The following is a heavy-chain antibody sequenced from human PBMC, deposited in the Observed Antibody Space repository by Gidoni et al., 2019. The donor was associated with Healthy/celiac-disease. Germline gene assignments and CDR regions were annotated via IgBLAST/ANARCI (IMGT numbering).Heavy chain of an antibody. CDR3: AVSGLSTPFDY. D-gene: IGHD6-19*01. V-gene: IGHV4-61*02. J-gene: IGHJ4*02. CDR1: GGSISSGSYY. CDR2: IYTSGST. Sequence: QVQLQESGPGLVKPSQTLSLTCTVSGGSISSGSYYWSWIRQPAGKGLEWIGRIYTSGSTNYNPSLKSRVTISVDTSKNQFSLKLSSVTAADTAVYYCAVSGLSTPFDYWGQGTLVTVSS.